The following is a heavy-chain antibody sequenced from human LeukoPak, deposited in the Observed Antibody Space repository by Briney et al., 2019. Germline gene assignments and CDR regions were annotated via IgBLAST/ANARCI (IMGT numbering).Heavy chain of an antibody. D-gene: IGHD6-19*01. J-gene: IGHJ4*02. CDR3: AREVGGQWLVFDY. CDR2: IKQDGSEK. V-gene: IGHV3-7*03. CDR1: GFTFSSYW. Sequence: GGSLRLSCAAAGFTFSSYWMSWVRQAPGKGLEWVANIKQDGSEKYYVDSVKGRFTISRDNAKNSLYLQMNSLRAEDTAAYYCAREVGGQWLVFDYWGQGTLVTVSS.